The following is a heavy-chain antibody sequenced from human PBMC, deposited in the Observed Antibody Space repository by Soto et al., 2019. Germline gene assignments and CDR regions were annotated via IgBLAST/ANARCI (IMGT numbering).Heavy chain of an antibody. Sequence: PGGSLRLSCAASGFTFSSYSMNWVRQAPGKGLEWVTSISSSSSYIYYADSVKGRFTISRDNAKNSLYLQMNSLRAEGTAVYYCARSRGYSYGYSDYWGQGTLVTVSS. CDR1: GFTFSSYS. V-gene: IGHV3-21*01. CDR2: ISSSSSYI. J-gene: IGHJ4*02. D-gene: IGHD5-18*01. CDR3: ARSRGYSYGYSDY.